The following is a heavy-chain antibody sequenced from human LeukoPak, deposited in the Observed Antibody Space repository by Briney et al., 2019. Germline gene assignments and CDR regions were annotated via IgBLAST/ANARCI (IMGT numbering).Heavy chain of an antibody. CDR1: GGSISSGGYY. J-gene: IGHJ3*02. D-gene: IGHD4-17*01. CDR3: ARDQGNTVTKSQDAFDI. V-gene: IGHV4-31*03. CDR2: IYYSGST. Sequence: SETLSLTCTVSGGSISSGGYYWSWVRQHPGQGLEWIGYIYYSGSTYYNPSLKSRVTISVDTSRNQFSLKLSSVTAADTAVYYCARDQGNTVTKSQDAFDIWGQGTMVTVSS.